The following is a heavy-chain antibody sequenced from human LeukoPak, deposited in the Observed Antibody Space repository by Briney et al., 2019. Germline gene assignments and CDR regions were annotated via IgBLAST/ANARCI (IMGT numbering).Heavy chain of an antibody. CDR2: INPNSGGT. CDR3: ARFHDIDVDTAMAIDY. Sequence: ASVKVSCKASGGTFSSYAISWVRQGPGQGLEWMGWINPNSGGTNYAQKFQGRVTMTRDTSISTAYMELSRLRSDDTAVYYCARFHDIDVDTAMAIDYWGQGTLVTVSS. J-gene: IGHJ4*02. CDR1: GGTFSSYA. D-gene: IGHD5-18*01. V-gene: IGHV1-2*02.